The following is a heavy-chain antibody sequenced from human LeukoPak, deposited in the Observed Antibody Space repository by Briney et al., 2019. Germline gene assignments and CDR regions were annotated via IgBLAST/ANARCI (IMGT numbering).Heavy chain of an antibody. CDR3: ARDIVRKSYADGSGWGYFQH. J-gene: IGHJ1*01. D-gene: IGHD3-16*01. CDR2: ISWDGDNI. V-gene: IGHV3-43D*03. CDR1: GFTFDDYA. Sequence: PGGSLRLSCAASGFTFDDYAMHWVRHAPGKGLEWVSVISWDGDNINYADSVKGRFTISRDNSKNSLFLQMSSLRAEDTALYYCARDIVRKSYADGSGWGYFQHWGQGTLVTVSS.